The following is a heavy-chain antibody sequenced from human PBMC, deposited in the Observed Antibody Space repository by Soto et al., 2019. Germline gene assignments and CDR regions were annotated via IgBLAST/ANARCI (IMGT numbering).Heavy chain of an antibody. J-gene: IGHJ4*02. Sequence: QVQLVQSGAEVKKPGASVKVSCKASGYTFTTYILHWVRQAPGQRPEWMGWINAGNGDTTYSQEFRGRATLIRDTSASTVYMELSSLRSEDTAVYYCARDGYCTTTGCRYFYNYWGQGTLVTVSS. CDR2: INAGNGDT. D-gene: IGHD2-2*01. V-gene: IGHV1-3*01. CDR3: ARDGYCTTTGCRYFYNY. CDR1: GYTFTTYI.